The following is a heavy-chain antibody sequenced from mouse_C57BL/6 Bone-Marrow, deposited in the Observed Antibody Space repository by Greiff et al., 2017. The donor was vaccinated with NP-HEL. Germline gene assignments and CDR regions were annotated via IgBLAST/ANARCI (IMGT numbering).Heavy chain of an antibody. CDR3: ARGDYFAY. CDR2: ISDGGSYT. CDR1: GFTFSSYA. Sequence: EVNVVESGGGLVKPGGSLKLSCAASGFTFSSYAMSWVRQTPEKRLEWVATISDGGSYTYYPDNVKGRFTISRDNAKNNLYLQMSHLKSEDTAMYYCARGDYFAYWGQGTLVTVSA. V-gene: IGHV5-4*03. J-gene: IGHJ3*01. D-gene: IGHD2-4*01.